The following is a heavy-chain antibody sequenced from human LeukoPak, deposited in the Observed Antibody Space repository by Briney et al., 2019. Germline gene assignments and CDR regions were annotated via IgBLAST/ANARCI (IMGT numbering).Heavy chain of an antibody. J-gene: IGHJ4*02. CDR2: IYPGDSDT. CDR3: ARHEAGSPDY. Sequence: AGESLKISCKGSGYTFTNYWIGWVRQMPGKGLEWMGIIYPGDSDTRYSPSFQGQVTISADKFTSTAYLQWSSLKASDTAMYYCARHEAGSPDYWGQGTLVTVSS. D-gene: IGHD6-13*01. CDR1: GYTFTNYW. V-gene: IGHV5-51*01.